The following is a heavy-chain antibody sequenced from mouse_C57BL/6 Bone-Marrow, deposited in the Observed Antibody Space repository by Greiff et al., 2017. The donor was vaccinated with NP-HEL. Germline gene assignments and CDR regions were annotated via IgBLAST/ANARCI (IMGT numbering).Heavy chain of an antibody. J-gene: IGHJ4*01. CDR3: ARYIYSPDY. CDR2: IRNKANGYTT. V-gene: IGHV7-3*01. Sequence: EVQLQESGGGLVQPGGSLSLSCAASGFTFTDYYMSWVRQPPGKALEWLGFIRNKANGYTTEYSASVKGRFTISRDNSQSILYLQMNALRAEDSATYYCARYIYSPDYWGQGTSVTVSS. CDR1: GFTFTDYY. D-gene: IGHD2-1*01.